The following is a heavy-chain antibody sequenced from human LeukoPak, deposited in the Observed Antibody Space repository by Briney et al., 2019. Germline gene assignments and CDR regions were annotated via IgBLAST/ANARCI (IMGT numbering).Heavy chain of an antibody. Sequence: SETLSLTCAVYGGSFSGYYWSWIRQPPGKGLEWIGEINHSGSTNYNPSLKSRVTISVDTSKNQFSLKLSSVTAADTAVYYCARDRIVPAASHYFDYWGQGTLVTVSS. CDR3: ARDRIVPAASHYFDY. J-gene: IGHJ4*02. CDR2: INHSGST. CDR1: GGSFSGYY. D-gene: IGHD2-2*01. V-gene: IGHV4-34*01.